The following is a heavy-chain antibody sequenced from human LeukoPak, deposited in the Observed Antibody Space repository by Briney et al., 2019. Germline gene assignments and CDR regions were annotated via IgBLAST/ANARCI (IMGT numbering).Heavy chain of an antibody. D-gene: IGHD6-13*01. J-gene: IGHJ4*02. Sequence: GGSLRLSCVGSGFTFSTYNMNWVRQAPGKGLEWVSYITLSSSSIYYADSVKGRFTISRDNAKNSLYLQMNSLRAEDTAVYYCAREPTYSSSWYTSCDYWGQGTQVTVSS. CDR2: ITLSSSSI. CDR1: GFTFSTYN. CDR3: AREPTYSSSWYTSCDY. V-gene: IGHV3-48*01.